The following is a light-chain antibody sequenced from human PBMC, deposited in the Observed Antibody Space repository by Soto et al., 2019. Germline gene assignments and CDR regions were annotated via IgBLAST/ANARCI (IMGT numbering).Light chain of an antibody. J-gene: IGLJ3*02. CDR3: SSYISGSTRV. V-gene: IGLV2-14*03. CDR2: DVN. Sequence: QSALTQPASVSGSPGQSITIPCTGTSSDVGGCDCVSWYQQHPGKAPKLILYDVNNRPAGVSNRFSGSKSGNMASLTISGLQVEDEADYYCSSYISGSTRVFGGGTQLT. CDR1: SSDVGGCDC.